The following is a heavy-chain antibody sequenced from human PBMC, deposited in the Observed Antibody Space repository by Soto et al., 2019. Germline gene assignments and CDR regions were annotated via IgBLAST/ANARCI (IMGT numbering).Heavy chain of an antibody. Sequence: QVTLKESGPVLVRPMETLTLTCTVSGFSLTDDRVGVSWIRQPPGKALEWLAHIYSSDERSYTSSLRNRLTISKDTSKSQVILTMTNMDHVDTATYYCAQLREGSSSAAFDIWGQGTMVTVSS. CDR2: IYSSDER. D-gene: IGHD6-6*01. J-gene: IGHJ3*02. V-gene: IGHV2-26*01. CDR1: GFSLTDDRVG. CDR3: AQLREGSSSAAFDI.